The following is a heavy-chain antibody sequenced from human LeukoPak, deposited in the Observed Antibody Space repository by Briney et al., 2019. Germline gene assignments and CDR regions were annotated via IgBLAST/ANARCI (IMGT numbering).Heavy chain of an antibody. CDR1: GFTFSSYG. J-gene: IGHJ4*02. D-gene: IGHD3-9*01. V-gene: IGHV3-30*18. CDR3: AKGGYYDILTGYYPLDY. CDR2: ISYDGSNK. Sequence: GGSLRLSCAASGFTFSSYGMHWVRQAPGKGLEWVAVISYDGSNKYYADSVKGRFTISRDNSKNTLYLQMNSLRAEDTAVYYCAKGGYYDILTGYYPLDYWGQGTLVTVSS.